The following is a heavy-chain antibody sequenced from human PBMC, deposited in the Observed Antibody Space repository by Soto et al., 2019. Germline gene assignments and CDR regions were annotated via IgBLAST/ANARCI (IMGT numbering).Heavy chain of an antibody. CDR1: GFTFSDYG. V-gene: IGHV3-30*18. D-gene: IGHD5-12*01. CDR2: IAYDGSNK. Sequence: PGGSLRLSCAASGFTFSDYGMHWVRQAPGKGLEWVAVIAYDGSNKYYADSVKGRFTISRDNSKNTLYLQMDSLRAEDTAVYYCAKNHQRAPSRDGYNLIDYWGQGTQVTVSS. CDR3: AKNHQRAPSRDGYNLIDY. J-gene: IGHJ4*02.